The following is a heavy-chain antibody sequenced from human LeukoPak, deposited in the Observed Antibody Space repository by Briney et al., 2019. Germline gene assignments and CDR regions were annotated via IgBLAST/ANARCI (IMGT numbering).Heavy chain of an antibody. CDR1: GDSISSSY. Sequence: SETLSLTCTVSGDSISSSYWSWIRQPAGKGLEYIGRIYISGSTNYNPSLQSRVTMSLDTSKNQFSLKLSSVAAADTAVYYCARRYGFPRGKFFDYWGQGTLVTVSS. V-gene: IGHV4-4*07. CDR2: IYISGST. CDR3: ARRYGFPRGKFFDY. D-gene: IGHD1-14*01. J-gene: IGHJ4*02.